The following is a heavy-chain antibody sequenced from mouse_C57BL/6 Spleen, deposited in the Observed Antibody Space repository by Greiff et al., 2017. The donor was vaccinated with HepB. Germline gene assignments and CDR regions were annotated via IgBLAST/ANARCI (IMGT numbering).Heavy chain of an antibody. D-gene: IGHD3-1*01. CDR1: GYTFTSYW. CDR2: IDPSDSYT. CDR3: ARSGYPEDYAMDY. V-gene: IGHV1-69*01. J-gene: IGHJ4*01. Sequence: QVQLQQPGAELVMPGASVKLSCKASGYTFTSYWMHWVKQRPGQGLEWIGEIDPSDSYTNYNQKFKGKSTLTVDKSSSTAYMQLSSLTSEDSAVYYCARSGYPEDYAMDYWGQGTSVTVSS.